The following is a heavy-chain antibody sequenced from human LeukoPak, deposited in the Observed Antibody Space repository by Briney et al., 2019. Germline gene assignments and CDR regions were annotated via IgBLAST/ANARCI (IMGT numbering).Heavy chain of an antibody. CDR2: INHSGST. CDR3: ARLIDTAMAWYFDL. J-gene: IGHJ2*01. V-gene: IGHV4-34*01. Sequence: PSETLSLTCAVYGGSFSGYYWSWIRQPPGKGLEWIGEINHSGSTNYNPSLKSRVTISVDTSKNQFSLKLSSVTAADTAVYYCARLIDTAMAWYFDLWGRGTLVTVSS. CDR1: GGSFSGYY. D-gene: IGHD5-18*01.